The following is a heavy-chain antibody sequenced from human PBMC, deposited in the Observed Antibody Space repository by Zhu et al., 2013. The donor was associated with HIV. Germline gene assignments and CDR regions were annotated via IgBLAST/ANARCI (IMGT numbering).Heavy chain of an antibody. CDR3: ARGHSNYDFWSGYSFRAFDI. V-gene: IGHV1-8*03. J-gene: IGHJ3*02. CDR1: GYTFTSYD. Sequence: QVQLVQSGAEVKKPGASVKVSCKASGYTFTSYDINWVRQATGQGLEWMGWMNPNSGNTGYAQKFQGRVTITRNTSISTAYMELSSLRSEDTAVYYCARGHSNYDFWSGYSFRAFDIWAKGQWSPSLQ. D-gene: IGHD3-3*01. CDR2: MNPNSGNT.